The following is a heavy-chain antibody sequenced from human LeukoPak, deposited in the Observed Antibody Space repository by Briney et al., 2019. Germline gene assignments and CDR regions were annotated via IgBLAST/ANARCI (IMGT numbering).Heavy chain of an antibody. CDR2: ISGSGGST. D-gene: IGHD4-17*01. CDR1: GFTFSSYS. J-gene: IGHJ6*02. Sequence: PGGSLRLSCAASGFTFSSYSMNWVRQAPGKGLEWVSAISGSGGSTYYADSVKGRFTISRDNSKNTLYLQMNSLRAEDTAVYYCAKGPGHHDYGDYFVSFYYYGMDVWGQGTTVTVSS. CDR3: AKGPGHHDYGDYFVSFYYYGMDV. V-gene: IGHV3-23*01.